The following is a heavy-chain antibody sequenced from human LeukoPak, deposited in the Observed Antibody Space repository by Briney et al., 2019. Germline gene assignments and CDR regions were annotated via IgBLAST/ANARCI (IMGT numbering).Heavy chain of an antibody. CDR2: IYSGGST. J-gene: IGHJ5*02. D-gene: IGHD3-10*01. CDR1: GFTVSSNY. CDR3: ARGSTYYYGSGSTDWFDP. Sequence: GGSLRLSCAASGFTVSSNYMSWVRQAPGKGLKWVSVIYSGGSTYYADSVKGRFTISRDNSKNTLYLQMNSLRAEDTAVYYCARGSTYYYGSGSTDWFDPWGQGTLVTVSS. V-gene: IGHV3-53*01.